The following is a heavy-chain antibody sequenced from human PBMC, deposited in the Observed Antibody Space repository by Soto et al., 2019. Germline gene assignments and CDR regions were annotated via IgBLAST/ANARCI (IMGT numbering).Heavy chain of an antibody. V-gene: IGHV4-31*03. CDR3: ARDRSSSNAYYYYGMDV. CDR1: GGSISSGGYY. J-gene: IGHJ6*02. CDR2: IYYSGST. Sequence: QVQLQESGPGLVKPSQTLSLTCTVSGGSISSGGYYWSWIRQHPGKGLEWIGYIYYSGSTYYNPSLKSRVTISVETSKNQFSLTLSSVTAADTAVYYCARDRSSSNAYYYYGMDVWGQGTTVTVSS. D-gene: IGHD6-6*01.